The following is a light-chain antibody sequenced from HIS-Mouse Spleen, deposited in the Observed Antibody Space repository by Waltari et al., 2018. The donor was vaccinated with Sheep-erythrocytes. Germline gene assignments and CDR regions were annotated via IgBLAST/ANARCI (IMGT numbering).Light chain of an antibody. V-gene: IGKV3-11*01. CDR2: DAS. Sequence: EIVLTQPPATLSLSPGERATLSCRASQSVSSYLAWYQQKPVQAPRLLIYDASNRATGIPARFSGSGSGTDFTLTISSLEPEDFAVYYCQQRSNWPPEFTFGPGTKVDIK. J-gene: IGKJ3*01. CDR3: QQRSNWPPEFT. CDR1: QSVSSY.